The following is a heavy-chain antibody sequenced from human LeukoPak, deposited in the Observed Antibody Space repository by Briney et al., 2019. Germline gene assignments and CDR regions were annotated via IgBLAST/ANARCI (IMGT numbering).Heavy chain of an antibody. CDR3: ARDVSSMFPNWFDP. CDR2: IWNSGST. Sequence: SETLSLTCSVSGDSISSRSYYWTWNRQHPKKGLEWIGYIWNSGSTNYNPALKSRVTISVDTSKNHFSLKLTSVTAADTAIYYCARDVSSMFPNWFDPWGQGVLVIVSS. D-gene: IGHD6-6*01. V-gene: IGHV4-31*03. CDR1: GDSISSRSYY. J-gene: IGHJ5*02.